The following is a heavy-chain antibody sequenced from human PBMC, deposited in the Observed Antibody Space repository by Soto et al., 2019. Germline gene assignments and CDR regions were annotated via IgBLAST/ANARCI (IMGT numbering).Heavy chain of an antibody. V-gene: IGHV3-30-3*01. J-gene: IGHJ4*02. CDR3: PRVGRLHYFDY. CDR2: ISYDGSNK. CDR1: GFTFSSYA. Sequence: QVQLVESGGGVVQPGRSLRLSCAASGFTFSSYAMHWVRRAPGKGLEWVAVISYDGSNKCYADSVKGRFTISRDNSKNTLYLQMNSLRAEDAAVYYCPRVGRLHYFDYCRQATLVTVSS. D-gene: IGHD4-17*01.